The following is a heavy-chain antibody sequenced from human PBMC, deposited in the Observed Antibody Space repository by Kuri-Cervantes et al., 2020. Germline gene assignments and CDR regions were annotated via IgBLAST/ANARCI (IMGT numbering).Heavy chain of an antibody. V-gene: IGHV3-21*04. CDR3: ARDRPNSGSYTFDY. J-gene: IGHJ4*02. Sequence: GESLKISCAASGFTFSSYSMNWVRQAPGKGLEWVSSISSSSSYIYYAGSVKGRFTISRDNSKNTLYLQMNSLRAEDTAVYYCARDRPNSGSYTFDYWGQGTLVTVSS. CDR1: GFTFSSYS. D-gene: IGHD1-26*01. CDR2: ISSSSSYI.